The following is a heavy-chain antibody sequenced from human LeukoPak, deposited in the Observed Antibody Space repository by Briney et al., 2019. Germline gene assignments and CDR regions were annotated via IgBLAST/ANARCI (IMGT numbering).Heavy chain of an antibody. D-gene: IGHD3-10*01. Sequence: PGGSLRLSCVASGFTFSSYGMHWVRQAPGKGLEWVAFIRYDGSNKYYGDSVKGRFTISRDNSKNTLYLQMNSLRAEDTAVYYCATDRGYYTSGSYYLDYWGQGTLVTVSS. J-gene: IGHJ4*02. V-gene: IGHV3-30*02. CDR3: ATDRGYYTSGSYYLDY. CDR1: GFTFSSYG. CDR2: IRYDGSNK.